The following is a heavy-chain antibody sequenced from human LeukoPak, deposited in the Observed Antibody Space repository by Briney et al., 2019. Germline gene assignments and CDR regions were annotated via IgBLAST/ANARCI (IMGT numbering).Heavy chain of an antibody. CDR1: GGSISSYY. Sequence: PSETLSLTCAVSGGSISSYYWSWIRQPPGKGLEWIGYIYYSGSTNYNPSLKSRVTISVDTSKNQFSLKLSSVTAADTAVYYCARGNYDILTGYYYPMDYWGQGTLVTVSS. J-gene: IGHJ4*02. V-gene: IGHV4-59*01. CDR3: ARGNYDILTGYYYPMDY. CDR2: IYYSGST. D-gene: IGHD3-9*01.